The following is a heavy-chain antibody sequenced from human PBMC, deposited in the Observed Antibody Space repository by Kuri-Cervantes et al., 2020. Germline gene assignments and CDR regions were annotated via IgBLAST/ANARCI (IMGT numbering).Heavy chain of an antibody. V-gene: IGHV3-9*01. D-gene: IGHD3-9*01. CDR2: ISWNSGTI. CDR3: AKDRSYDILTGVDY. CDR1: GFTFDDYA. J-gene: IGHJ4*02. Sequence: GGSLRLSCVASGFTFDDYAMHWVRQVPGKGLEWVSSISWNSGTIDYADSVKGRFTISRDNAKNSLYLQLNSLRPEDTALYYCAKDRSYDILTGVDYWGQGTLVTVSS.